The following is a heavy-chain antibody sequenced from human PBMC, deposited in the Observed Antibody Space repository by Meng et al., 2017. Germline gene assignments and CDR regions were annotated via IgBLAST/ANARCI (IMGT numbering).Heavy chain of an antibody. J-gene: IGHJ6*02. V-gene: IGHV1-2*06. CDR3: ATIYSYGHLYYYYYYGMDV. Sequence: ASVKVSCKASGYTFTGYYMHWVRQAPGQGLEWMGRINPNSGGTNYAQKFQGRVTMTRDTSISTAYMELSRLRSDVTAVYYCATIYSYGHLYYYYYYGMDVWGQGTMVTVSS. CDR2: INPNSGGT. CDR1: GYTFTGYY. D-gene: IGHD5-18*01.